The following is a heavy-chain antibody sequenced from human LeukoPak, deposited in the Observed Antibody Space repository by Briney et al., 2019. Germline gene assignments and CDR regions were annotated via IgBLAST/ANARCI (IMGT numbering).Heavy chain of an antibody. CDR2: ISGSGGST. J-gene: IGHJ4*02. V-gene: IGHV3-23*01. D-gene: IGHD3-10*01. CDR3: AKTSGYFDY. Sequence: GGSLRLSCAASGFTFTTYAMTWVRQVPGKGLEWVSAISGSGGSTYYADSVKGRFTISRDNSKNTLYLQMNSLRAEDTAVYYCAKTSGYFDYWGQGTLVTVSS. CDR1: GFTFTTYA.